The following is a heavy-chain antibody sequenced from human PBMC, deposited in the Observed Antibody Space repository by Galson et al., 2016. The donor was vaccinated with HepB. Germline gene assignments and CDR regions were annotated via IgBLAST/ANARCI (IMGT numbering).Heavy chain of an antibody. CDR1: GGTFSNCA. J-gene: IGHJ6*02. V-gene: IGHV1-69*13. CDR3: ATAPYSSGWYNYYYYGMDV. CDR2: IIPIFGTA. Sequence: SVKVSCKASGGTFSNCAVSWVRQAPGQGLEWMGGIIPIFGTANHAQKFQGRVTITADESTSTVYMQLSCLRSEDTAVYYCATAPYSSGWYNYYYYGMDVWGQGSTVTVSS. D-gene: IGHD6-19*01.